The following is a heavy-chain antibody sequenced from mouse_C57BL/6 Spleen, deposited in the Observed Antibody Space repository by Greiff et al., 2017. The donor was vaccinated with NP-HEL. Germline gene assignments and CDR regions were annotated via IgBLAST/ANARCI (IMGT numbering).Heavy chain of an antibody. CDR2: FYPGSGSI. V-gene: IGHV1-62-2*01. CDR1: GYTFTEYT. CDR3: ARHEELGRNFDY. J-gene: IGHJ2*01. Sequence: VKLMESGAELVKPGASVKLSCKASGYTFTEYTIHWVKQRSGQGLEWIGWFYPGSGSIKYNEKFKDKATLTADKSSSTVYMELSRLTSEDSAVYCCARHEELGRNFDYWGQGTTLTVSS. D-gene: IGHD4-1*01.